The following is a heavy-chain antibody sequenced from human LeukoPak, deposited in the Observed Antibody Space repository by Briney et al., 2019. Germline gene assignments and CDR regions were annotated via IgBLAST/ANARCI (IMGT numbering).Heavy chain of an antibody. J-gene: IGHJ4*02. CDR3: ARDLSRIVGAIAY. CDR2: INPNSGGT. D-gene: IGHD1-26*01. Sequence: GASVKVSCKASGYTFTGYYMHWVRQAPGQGLEWVGWINPNSGGTNYAQKFQGRVTMTRDTSISTAYMELSRLRSDDTAVYYCARDLSRIVGAIAYWGQGTLVTVSS. V-gene: IGHV1-2*02. CDR1: GYTFTGYY.